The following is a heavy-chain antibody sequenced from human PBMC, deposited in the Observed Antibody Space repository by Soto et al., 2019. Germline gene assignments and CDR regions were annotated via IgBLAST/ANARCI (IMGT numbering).Heavy chain of an antibody. V-gene: IGHV4-30-2*01. Sequence: SETLSLTCAVSGGSISSGNFSWTWIRQPPGKGLEWIAYIFHTGSTFYNSSLKPRVSISVDRSKNQFSLKLKSVTETDTAVYYCARVKGGDLFRFNWFFDLGGRATLVTFSS. J-gene: IGHJ2*01. D-gene: IGHD3-16*01. CDR1: GGSISSGNFS. CDR3: ARVKGGDLFRFNWFFDL. CDR2: IFHTGST.